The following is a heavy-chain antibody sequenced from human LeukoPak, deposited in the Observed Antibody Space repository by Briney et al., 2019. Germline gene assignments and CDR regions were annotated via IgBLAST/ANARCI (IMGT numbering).Heavy chain of an antibody. CDR2: ISDSDSTI. CDR1: GFTFSAYY. J-gene: IGHJ3*01. D-gene: IGHD6-19*01. V-gene: IGHV3-11*01. Sequence: GGSLKISCAASGFTFSAYYMSWIRQAPGKGLEWPSYISDSDSTIYYADSVKGRFTISRDNAKNSLYLQMHSLRVEDTALYYCARGALAGSWSDFQAFDFWGPGTMVTVSS. CDR3: ARGALAGSWSDFQAFDF.